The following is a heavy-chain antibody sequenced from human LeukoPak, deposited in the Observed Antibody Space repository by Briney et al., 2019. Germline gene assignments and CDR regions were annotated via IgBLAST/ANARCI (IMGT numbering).Heavy chain of an antibody. D-gene: IGHD6-19*01. CDR3: ARGIAVAGDFFDY. CDR2: ISAYNGNT. Sequence: ASVKVSCKASGYTFTGYYMHWVRQAPGQGLEWMGWISAYNGNTNYAQKLQGRVTMTTDTSTSTAYMELRSLRSDDTAVYYCARGIAVAGDFFDYWGQGTLVTVSS. J-gene: IGHJ4*02. CDR1: GYTFTGYY. V-gene: IGHV1-18*04.